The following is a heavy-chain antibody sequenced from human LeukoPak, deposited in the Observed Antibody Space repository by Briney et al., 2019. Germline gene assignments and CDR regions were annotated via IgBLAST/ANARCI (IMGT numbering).Heavy chain of an antibody. CDR2: IYSGGST. Sequence: PGGSLRLSCAASGFTFSNAWMSWVRQAPGKGLEWVSVIYSGGSTYYADSVKGRFTISRDNSKNTLYLQMNSLRAEDTAVYYCARGVGLTDYWGQGTLVTVSS. J-gene: IGHJ4*02. D-gene: IGHD3-10*01. CDR3: ARGVGLTDY. V-gene: IGHV3-53*01. CDR1: GFTFSNAW.